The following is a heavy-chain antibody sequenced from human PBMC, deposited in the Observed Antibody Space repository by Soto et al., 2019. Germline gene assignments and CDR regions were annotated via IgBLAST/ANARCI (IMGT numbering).Heavy chain of an antibody. V-gene: IGHV3-33*01. CDR3: ATDSLPHFRGVTPLDL. J-gene: IGHJ4*02. D-gene: IGHD3-10*01. CDR2: IWYDGSNK. CDR1: GFTFSSYG. Sequence: GGSLRLSCAASGFTFSSYGMHWVRQAPGKGLEWVAVIWYDGSNKYYADSVKGRFTISRDNSKNTLYLQMNSLRAEDTAVYYCATDSLPHFRGVTPLDLWGQGTLVTVSS.